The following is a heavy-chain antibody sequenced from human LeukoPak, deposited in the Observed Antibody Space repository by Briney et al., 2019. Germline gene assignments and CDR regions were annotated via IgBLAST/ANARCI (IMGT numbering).Heavy chain of an antibody. CDR3: ARNKWGDYTGSDY. CDR1: GFTVSSNY. CDR2: IYSGGST. D-gene: IGHD4-17*01. V-gene: IGHV3-53*01. Sequence: PGGSLRLSCAASGFTVSSNYMSWVRQALGKGLEWVSVIYSGGSTYYADSVKGRFTISRDNSKNTLYHQMNSLRAEDTAVYYCARNKWGDYTGSDYWGQGTLVTVSS. J-gene: IGHJ4*02.